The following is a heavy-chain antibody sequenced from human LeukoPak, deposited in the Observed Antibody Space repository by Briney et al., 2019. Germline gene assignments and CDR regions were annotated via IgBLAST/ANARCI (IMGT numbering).Heavy chain of an antibody. J-gene: IGHJ5*02. Sequence: GASVKVSCKASGYTFTSYGISWVRQAPGQGLEWMGWISAYNGNTNYAQKLQGRVTMTRDMSTSTVYMELSSMRSEDTAVYYCAREGAPTYYYDSSGYPNWFDPWGQGTLVTVSS. CDR1: GYTFTSYG. CDR3: AREGAPTYYYDSSGYPNWFDP. V-gene: IGHV1-18*01. D-gene: IGHD3-22*01. CDR2: ISAYNGNT.